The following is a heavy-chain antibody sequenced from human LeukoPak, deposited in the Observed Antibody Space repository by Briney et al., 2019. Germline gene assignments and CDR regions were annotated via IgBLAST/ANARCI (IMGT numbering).Heavy chain of an antibody. CDR2: MRDTVNT. J-gene: IGHJ4*02. CDR3: ATIKRGNIYGYFDF. D-gene: IGHD5-18*01. CDR1: DVSISSHY. Sequence: PSETLSLTCSVSDVSISSHYWSWLRQPPGKGLEWIAYMRDTVNTKDNPSFKSRLTLSADTSKNQFSSRLSSVTAADSAVYYCATIKRGNIYGYFDFWGQGILVTVSS. V-gene: IGHV4-59*11.